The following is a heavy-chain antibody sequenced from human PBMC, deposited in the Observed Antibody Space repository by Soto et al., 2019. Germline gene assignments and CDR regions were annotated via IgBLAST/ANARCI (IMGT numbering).Heavy chain of an antibody. CDR1: GGAISSGGYY. V-gene: IGHV4-31*03. CDR2: IYYTGST. D-gene: IGHD2-15*01. CDR3: ARLLGYCSGGTCSSPYGMGV. J-gene: IGHJ6*02. Sequence: QMQLQGSGPGLVKPSQTLSLTCTVSGGAISSGGYYWSWIRQYPGKGREWIGYIYYTGSTYYNPSLKSRVTISLDTSKNQFSLKLTSVTAADTAVYYCARLLGYCSGGTCSSPYGMGVWGQGTTVTVSS.